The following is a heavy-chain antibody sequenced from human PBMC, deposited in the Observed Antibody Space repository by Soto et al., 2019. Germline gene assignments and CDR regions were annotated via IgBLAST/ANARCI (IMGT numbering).Heavy chain of an antibody. V-gene: IGHV3-23*01. J-gene: IGHJ4*01. CDR2: ISDSGSNT. CDR1: GFTFSTYA. CDR3: ARDVGASSVFDY. Sequence: EVQLLESGGGLVQPGGSLRLSCAGSGFTFSTYAMAWVRQAPGKALEWVSTISDSGSNTHYVDYVEGRFTISRDNSMCTVFLENHSVSAVDSAVYCYARDVGASSVFDYCGHGSLVTVAS. D-gene: IGHD1-26*01.